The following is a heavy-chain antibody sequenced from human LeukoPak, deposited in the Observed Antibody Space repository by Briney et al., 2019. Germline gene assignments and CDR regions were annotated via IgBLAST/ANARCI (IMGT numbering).Heavy chain of an antibody. CDR2: ISSDGSTT. J-gene: IGHJ4*02. CDR1: GFTFSTYW. V-gene: IGHV3-74*01. D-gene: IGHD2-8*01. CDR3: VRDCTNRFDY. Sequence: GGSLRLSCAASGFTFSTYWMHWSRQVPGKGLVWVSRISSDGSTTVYEDSVNARFTISRENTKNTLYLKMNTLRVEDTALYYGVRDCTNRFDYWGQGTLVTVSS.